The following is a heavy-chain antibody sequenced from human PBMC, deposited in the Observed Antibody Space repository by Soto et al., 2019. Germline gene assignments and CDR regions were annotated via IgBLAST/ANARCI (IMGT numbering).Heavy chain of an antibody. CDR1: GFTFSDYY. Sequence: QVQLVESGGGLVKPGGSLRLSCAASGFTFSDYYMSWIRQAPGKGLEWVSYISNSGSTIYYADSVKVRFTISRDNARNSLHLQMNSLRGEDTAVYYCATTLISGSTYGMDVWGQGNRVTVSS. CDR3: ATTLISGSTYGMDV. CDR2: ISNSGSTI. D-gene: IGHD1-7*01. J-gene: IGHJ6*02. V-gene: IGHV3-11*01.